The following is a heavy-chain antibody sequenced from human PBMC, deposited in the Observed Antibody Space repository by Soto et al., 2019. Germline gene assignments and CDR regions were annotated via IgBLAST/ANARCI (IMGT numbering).Heavy chain of an antibody. CDR3: ATFNFGVALPDY. Sequence: GASVKVSCEVSGYTLTELSMHWVRQAPGKGLEWMGGFDPEDGETIYAQKFQGRVTMTEDTSTDTAYMELSSLRSEDTAVYYCATFNFGVALPDYWGQGTLVTVSS. D-gene: IGHD3-3*01. CDR1: GYTLTELS. CDR2: FDPEDGET. V-gene: IGHV1-24*01. J-gene: IGHJ4*02.